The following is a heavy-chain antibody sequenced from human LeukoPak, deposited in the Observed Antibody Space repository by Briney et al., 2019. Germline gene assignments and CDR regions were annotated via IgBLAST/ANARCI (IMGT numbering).Heavy chain of an antibody. V-gene: IGHV1-2*02. CDR3: AREGYCSSTSCYAWFDP. CDR2: INPNSGGT. D-gene: IGHD2-2*01. Sequence: ASVKVSCKASGYTFTDYYMHWVRQAPGQGLEWMGWINPNSGGTNYAQKFQGRVTMTRDTSISTAFMELNRLRSDDTAVYYCAREGYCSSTSCYAWFDPWGQGTLVTVSP. CDR1: GYTFTDYY. J-gene: IGHJ5*02.